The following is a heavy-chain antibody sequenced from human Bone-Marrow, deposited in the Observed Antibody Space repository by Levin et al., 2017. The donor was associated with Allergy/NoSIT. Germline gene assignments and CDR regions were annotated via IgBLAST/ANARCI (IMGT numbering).Heavy chain of an antibody. CDR1: GFSFNDYY. CDR3: VKSGNSYGYFDN. V-gene: IGHV3-11*03. CDR2: ITSGNYYT. D-gene: IGHD5-18*01. Sequence: PGGSLRLSCAASGFSFNDYYMNWIRQAPGRGLEWVSYITSGNYYTNYADSVKGRFTISRDSAKNSLYLQMNSLRAEDTAVYYCVKSGNSYGYFDNWGQGTLVTVSS. J-gene: IGHJ4*02.